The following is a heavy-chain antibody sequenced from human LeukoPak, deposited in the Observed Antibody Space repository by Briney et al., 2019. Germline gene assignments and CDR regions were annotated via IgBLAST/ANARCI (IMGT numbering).Heavy chain of an antibody. J-gene: IGHJ4*02. D-gene: IGHD1-1*01. CDR1: QFTFSNYW. CDR2: ISTDGTRT. CDR3: ARERQLERLAFGKEGSAFDY. V-gene: IGHV3-74*01. Sequence: GGSLRLSCAASQFTFSNYWMHWVRQAPGKGLVWVSRISTDGTRTDYADSVKGRFTVSRDNAKNTLFLQMNRLRAEDTAVYYCARERQLERLAFGKEGSAFDYWGQGTLVTVSS.